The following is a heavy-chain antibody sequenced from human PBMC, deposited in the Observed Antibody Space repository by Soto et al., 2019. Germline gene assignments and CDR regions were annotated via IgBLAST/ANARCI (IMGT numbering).Heavy chain of an antibody. D-gene: IGHD4-17*01. V-gene: IGHV4-59*01. CDR2: IYYSGST. Sequence: QVQLQESGPGLVKPSETLSLTCTVSGGSISSYYWSWIRQPPGKGLEWIGYIYYSGSTNYNPSLKSRVTISVDTSKNQCSLKLSSVTAADTAVYYCARAHDGDLNWFDPWGKGTLVTVSS. CDR1: GGSISSYY. J-gene: IGHJ5*02. CDR3: ARAHDGDLNWFDP.